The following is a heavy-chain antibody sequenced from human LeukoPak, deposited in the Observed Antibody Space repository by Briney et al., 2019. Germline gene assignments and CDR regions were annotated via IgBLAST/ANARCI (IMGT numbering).Heavy chain of an antibody. CDR1: GGSISSSSYY. CDR2: IYYGGSA. D-gene: IGHD6-19*01. CDR3: ARLGWQWLVQAFDI. J-gene: IGHJ3*02. Sequence: SETLSLTCTVSGGSISSSSYYWGWIRQPPGKGLEWIGTIYYGGSAYYNPSLKSRVTISVDTSKNQFSLKLSSVTAADTAVYYCARLGWQWLVQAFDIWGQGTMVTVSS. V-gene: IGHV4-39*07.